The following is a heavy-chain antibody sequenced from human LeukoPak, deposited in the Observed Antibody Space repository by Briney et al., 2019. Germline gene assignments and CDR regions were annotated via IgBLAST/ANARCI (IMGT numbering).Heavy chain of an antibody. CDR1: GSPISSYY. CDR2: FYTSGST. Sequence: SETLSLTCTVSGSPISSYYCSWIQQPAGPGLQSIGRFYTSGSTNYNPSLKSRVNISVDKSKNQFSLKLSSVTAADTVFYQAEDGIRDFDWLSTLYYYYMDVWGKGTTVTVSS. CDR3: EDGIRDFDWLSTLYYYYMDV. J-gene: IGHJ6*03. V-gene: IGHV4-4*07. D-gene: IGHD3-9*01.